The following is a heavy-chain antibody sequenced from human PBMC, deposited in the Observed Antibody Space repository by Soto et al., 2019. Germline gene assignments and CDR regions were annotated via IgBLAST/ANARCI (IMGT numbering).Heavy chain of an antibody. CDR1: GYTFNTYG. D-gene: IGHD2-21*01. CDR3: ARDSWVTVINCYGLDV. CDR2: ISGYNGNT. J-gene: IGHJ6*02. Sequence: ASVKVSCKASGYTFNTYGITWLRQAPGQGLEWMGWISGYNGNTNYTQKFQGRVTMTTDTSTSTAYMELRSLRSDDTAIYYCARDSWVTVINCYGLDVWGPATTFTVSS. V-gene: IGHV1-18*01.